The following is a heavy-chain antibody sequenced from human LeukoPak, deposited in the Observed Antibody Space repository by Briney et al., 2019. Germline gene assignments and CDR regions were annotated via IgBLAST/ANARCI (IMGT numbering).Heavy chain of an antibody. J-gene: IGHJ4*02. CDR3: ARDLFPRSYSSNWPFDY. CDR1: GYTFTSYG. V-gene: IGHV1-18*01. Sequence: ASVKVSCKASGYTFTSYGISWVRLAPGQGLAWMGWISAYNGYTNYAQKLQGRVTMTTDTSTSTAYMELRSLRSDDTAVYYCARDLFPRSYSSNWPFDYWGQGTLVTVSS. D-gene: IGHD6-13*01. CDR2: ISAYNGYT.